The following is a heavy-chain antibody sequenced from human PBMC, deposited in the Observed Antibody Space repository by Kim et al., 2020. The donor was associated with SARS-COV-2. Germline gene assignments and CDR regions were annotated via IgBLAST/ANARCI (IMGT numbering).Heavy chain of an antibody. V-gene: IGHV3-9*01. J-gene: IGHJ6*02. CDR3: AKGRGVITWGMDV. Sequence: GGSLRLSCAASGFTFDDYAMHWVRQAPGKGLEWVSGICWNSGSIGYADSVKGRFTISRDNAKNSLYLQMNSLRAEDTALYYCAKGRGVITWGMDVWGQGTTVTVSS. CDR1: GFTFDDYA. D-gene: IGHD3-10*01. CDR2: ICWNSGSI.